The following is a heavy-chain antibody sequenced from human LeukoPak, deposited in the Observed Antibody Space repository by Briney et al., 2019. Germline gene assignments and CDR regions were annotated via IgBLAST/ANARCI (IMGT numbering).Heavy chain of an antibody. CDR1: GGSITNSY. J-gene: IGHJ3*02. Sequence: SETLSLTCTVSGGSITNSYWNWIRQSPGKGLEWIGYINYSGSTNYNPSLKSRVTISVDTSKNRFSLKLSSVTAADTAVYFCARDPLSTNDFDIWGQGTMVTVSS. V-gene: IGHV4-59*01. CDR3: ARDPLSTNDFDI. CDR2: INYSGST. D-gene: IGHD1-1*01.